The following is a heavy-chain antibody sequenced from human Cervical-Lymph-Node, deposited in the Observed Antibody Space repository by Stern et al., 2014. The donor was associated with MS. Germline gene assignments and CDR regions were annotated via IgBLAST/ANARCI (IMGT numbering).Heavy chain of an antibody. CDR3: ARDVSSSPDAFDT. D-gene: IGHD6-6*01. Sequence: QVQLVQSGPGLVKPSQTLSLTCAISGDSVSSNRATWSWIRQSPSRGLEGLGRTYHRSRWYYDYALSVKSRVTISPDTSKNQFSLWLNSVTPEDTAVYYCARDVSSSPDAFDTWGQGTMVTVSS. J-gene: IGHJ3*02. CDR1: GDSVSSNRAT. V-gene: IGHV6-1*01. CDR2: TYHRSRWYY.